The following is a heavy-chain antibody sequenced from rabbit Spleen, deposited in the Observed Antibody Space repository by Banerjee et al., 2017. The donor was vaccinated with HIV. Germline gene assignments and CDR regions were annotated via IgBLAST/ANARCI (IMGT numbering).Heavy chain of an antibody. CDR3: TRRDGGGDGHNL. J-gene: IGHJ4*01. CDR1: GIDFSIYQY. CDR2: IDTGSSGST. D-gene: IGHD2-1*01. V-gene: IGHV1S45*01. Sequence: QQQLEESGGGLVTPGGTLTLTCKASGIDFSIYQYMCWVRQAPGKGLEWIGCIDTGSSGSTYYASWAKGRFTISKTSSTTVTLQMTSLTVADRATYFCTRRDGGGDGHNLWGPGTLVTVS.